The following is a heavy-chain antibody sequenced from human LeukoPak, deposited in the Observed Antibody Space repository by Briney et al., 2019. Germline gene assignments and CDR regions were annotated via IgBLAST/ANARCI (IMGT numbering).Heavy chain of an antibody. CDR2: INHSGST. D-gene: IGHD6-19*01. CDR3: ARDSIAVAGEYYFDY. Sequence: SETLSLTCAVYGGSFSGYYWSWIRQPPGKGLEWIGEINHSGSTNYNPSLKSRVTISVDTSKNQFSLKLSSVTAADTAVYYCARDSIAVAGEYYFDYWGQGTLVTVSS. V-gene: IGHV4-34*01. J-gene: IGHJ4*02. CDR1: GGSFSGYY.